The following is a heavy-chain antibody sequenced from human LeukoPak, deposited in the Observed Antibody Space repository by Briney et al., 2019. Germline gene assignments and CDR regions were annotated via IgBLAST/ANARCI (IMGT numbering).Heavy chain of an antibody. J-gene: IGHJ4*02. Sequence: ASVKVSCKVSGYTLTELSMHWVRQAPGKGLEWMGGFDPEDGETIYAQKFQGRVTMTEDTSTDTAYMELSSLRSEDTAVYYRATAPLLQLPPRYFDYWGQGTLVTVSS. CDR1: GYTLTELS. V-gene: IGHV1-24*01. CDR3: ATAPLLQLPPRYFDY. CDR2: FDPEDGET. D-gene: IGHD2-2*01.